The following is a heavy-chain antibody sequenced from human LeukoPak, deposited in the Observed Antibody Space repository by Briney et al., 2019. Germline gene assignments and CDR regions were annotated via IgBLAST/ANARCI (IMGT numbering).Heavy chain of an antibody. CDR2: INHSGST. CDR1: GFTISSNY. Sequence: GSLRLSCAASGFTISSNYMSWIRQPPGKGLEWIGEINHSGSTNYNPSLKSRVTISVDTSKNQFSLKLSSVTAADTAVYYCARGSRTYYYDSSGYLAYWGQGTLVTVSS. CDR3: ARGSRTYYYDSSGYLAY. D-gene: IGHD3-22*01. J-gene: IGHJ4*02. V-gene: IGHV4-34*01.